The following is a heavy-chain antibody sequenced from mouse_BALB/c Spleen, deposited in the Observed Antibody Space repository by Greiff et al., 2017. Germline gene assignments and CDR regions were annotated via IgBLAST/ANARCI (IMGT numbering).Heavy chain of an antibody. CDR3: TREGTVVTVDY. Sequence: QVHVKQSGAELVRPGASVTLSCKASGYTFTDYEMHWVKQTPVHGLEWIGAIDPETGGTAYNQKFKGKATLTADKSSSTAYMELRSLTSEDSAVYYCTREGTVVTVDYWGQGTTLTVSS. V-gene: IGHV1-15*01. CDR1: GYTFTDYE. CDR2: IDPETGGT. D-gene: IGHD1-1*01. J-gene: IGHJ2*01.